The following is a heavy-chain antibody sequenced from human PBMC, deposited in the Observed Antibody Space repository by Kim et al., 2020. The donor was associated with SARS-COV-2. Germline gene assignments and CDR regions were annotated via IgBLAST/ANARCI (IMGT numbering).Heavy chain of an antibody. CDR3: ARVVVGYFDWLLPATFDF. J-gene: IGHJ4*02. Sequence: GGSLRLSCAASGFTFSSYAMHWVRQAPGKGLEWVAVISYDGSNKYYADSVKGRFTISRDNSKNTLYLQMNSLRAEDTALYYCARVVVGYFDWLLPATFDFWGQGAQAT. CDR1: GFTFSSYA. CDR2: ISYDGSNK. V-gene: IGHV3-30*04. D-gene: IGHD3-9*01.